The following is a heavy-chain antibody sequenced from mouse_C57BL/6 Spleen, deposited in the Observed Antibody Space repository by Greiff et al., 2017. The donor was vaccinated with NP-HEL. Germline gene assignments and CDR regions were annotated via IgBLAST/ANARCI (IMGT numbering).Heavy chain of an antibody. CDR1: GYTFTSYW. J-gene: IGHJ2*01. CDR3: ARRGYSNFPYYFDY. D-gene: IGHD2-5*01. V-gene: IGHV1-50*01. CDR2: IDPSDSYT. Sequence: QVQLQQSGAELVKPGASVKLSCKASGYTFTSYWMQWVKQRPGQGLEWIGEIDPSDSYTNYNQKFKGKATLTVDTSSSTAYMQLSSLTSEDSAVYYCARRGYSNFPYYFDYWGQGTTLTVSS.